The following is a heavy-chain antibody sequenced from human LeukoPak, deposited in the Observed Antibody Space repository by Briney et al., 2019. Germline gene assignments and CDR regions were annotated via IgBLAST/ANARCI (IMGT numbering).Heavy chain of an antibody. CDR1: GFNFGIYG. CDR2: MWDDGTNE. V-gene: IGHV3-33*01. D-gene: IGHD6-19*01. Sequence: GGSLRLSCTASGFNFGIYGMHWVRQAPGKGLEWVAVMWDDGTNEYYVESVKGRFTISRDNGKRTLYLQMNSLRAEDTAVYYCARGEQWLSNYYYGMDVWGQGTTVTVSS. CDR3: ARGEQWLSNYYYGMDV. J-gene: IGHJ6*02.